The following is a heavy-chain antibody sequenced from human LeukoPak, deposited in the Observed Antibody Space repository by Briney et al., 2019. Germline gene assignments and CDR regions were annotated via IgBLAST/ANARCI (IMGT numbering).Heavy chain of an antibody. Sequence: GGSLRLSCVASGFTFSSRDWMTWVRQAPGKGLEWVANIKQDGSEKNYVDSVKGRFTISRDNAKNSLYLQMNSLRAEDTAVYYCARSSITTVRGVIKSTTSWYHYYNMDVWGKGTTVTVSS. CDR1: GFTFSSRDW. J-gene: IGHJ6*03. D-gene: IGHD3-10*01. V-gene: IGHV3-7*01. CDR2: IKQDGSEK. CDR3: ARSSITTVRGVIKSTTSWYHYYNMDV.